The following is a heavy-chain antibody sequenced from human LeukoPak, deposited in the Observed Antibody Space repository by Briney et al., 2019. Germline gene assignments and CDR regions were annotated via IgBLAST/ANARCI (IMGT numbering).Heavy chain of an antibody. CDR1: GGSISSSSYY. CDR3: ASNYYDSSGYSYFDY. V-gene: IGHV4-39*01. CDR2: IYYSGST. Sequence: SETLSLTCTVSGGSISSSSYYWGWIRQPPGKGLEWIGSIYYSGSTYYNPSLKSRVTISVDTSKNQFSLKPSSVTAADTAVYYCASNYYDSSGYSYFDYWGQGTLVTVSS. D-gene: IGHD3-22*01. J-gene: IGHJ4*02.